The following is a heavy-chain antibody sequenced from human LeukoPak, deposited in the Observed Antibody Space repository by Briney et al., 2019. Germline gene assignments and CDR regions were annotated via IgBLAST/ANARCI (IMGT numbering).Heavy chain of an antibody. V-gene: IGHV1-18*01. CDR3: ARHHDSRLRATDFDY. CDR1: GYTFTSYG. CDR2: ISAYNGNT. Sequence: ASVKVSCKASGYTFTSYGISWVRQAPGQGLEWMGWISAYNGNTNYAQKLQGRVTVTTDTSTSTAYMELRSLRSDDTAVYYCARHHDSRLRATDFDYWGQGTLVTVSS. J-gene: IGHJ4*02. D-gene: IGHD3-22*01.